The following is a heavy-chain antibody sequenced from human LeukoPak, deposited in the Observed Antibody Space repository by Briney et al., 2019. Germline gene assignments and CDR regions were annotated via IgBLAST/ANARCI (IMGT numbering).Heavy chain of an antibody. V-gene: IGHV1-2*02. CDR1: GYTFTGYY. CDR2: INPNSGGT. J-gene: IGHJ4*02. D-gene: IGHD3-22*01. Sequence: ASVKVSCKTSGYTFTGYYMHWVRQAPGQGLEWMGWINPNSGGTNYAQKFQGRVTMTRDTSISTAYMELNSLRAEDTAVYYCARSYDSSGYFEFDYWGQGTLVTVSS. CDR3: ARSYDSSGYFEFDY.